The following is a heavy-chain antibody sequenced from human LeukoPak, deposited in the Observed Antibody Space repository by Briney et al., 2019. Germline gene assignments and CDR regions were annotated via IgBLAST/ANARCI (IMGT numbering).Heavy chain of an antibody. CDR2: FSLDSDNV. D-gene: IGHD2-2*03. J-gene: IGHJ6*02. Sequence: GGSLRLSCGASGFTFHEKYAMHWVRQAPGKGLEWVSGFSLDSDNVGYADSVRGRFTVSRDRAKNSLYLQMNYLRPEDTALYFCTKDMDPGGINVWGQGTTVTVSS. V-gene: IGHV3-9*01. CDR3: TKDMDPGGINV. CDR1: GFTFHEKYA.